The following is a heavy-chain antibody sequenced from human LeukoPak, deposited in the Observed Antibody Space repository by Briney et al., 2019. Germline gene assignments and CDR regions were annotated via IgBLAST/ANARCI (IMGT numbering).Heavy chain of an antibody. CDR3: TRGMYAVSGTSWFGP. D-gene: IGHD6-19*01. Sequence: SGTLSLTCTVSGGSINDYYWSWIRQPAGKGLEWLGRIYSTGSTDYNPSLKSRVTMSVDTSQNQLSLKLSSVTAADTAVYFCTRGMYAVSGTSWFGPWGQGTLVTVSS. CDR2: IYSTGST. J-gene: IGHJ5*02. V-gene: IGHV4-4*07. CDR1: GGSINDYY.